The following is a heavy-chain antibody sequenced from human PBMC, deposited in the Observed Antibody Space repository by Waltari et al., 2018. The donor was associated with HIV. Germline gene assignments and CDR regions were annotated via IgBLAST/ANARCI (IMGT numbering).Heavy chain of an antibody. CDR3: ARDIGAQVGHFDP. V-gene: IGHV4-39*02. Sequence: QLQLQESGPGLVKPSATLSLTCTVSGGSISSSSYYWGWIRQPPGKGLECIGSIYYSGSTYYNPSLKSRVTISVDTSKNQFSLKLSSVTAADTAVYYCARDIGAQVGHFDPWGQGTLVTVSS. D-gene: IGHD3-10*01. J-gene: IGHJ5*02. CDR1: GGSISSSSYY. CDR2: IYYSGST.